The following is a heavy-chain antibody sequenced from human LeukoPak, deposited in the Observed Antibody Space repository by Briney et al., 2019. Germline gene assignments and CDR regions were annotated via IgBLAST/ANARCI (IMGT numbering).Heavy chain of an antibody. J-gene: IGHJ4*02. CDR2: ISSSSSYI. CDR3: AREGKGVYFDY. D-gene: IGHD3-16*01. CDR1: GFTFSSYS. V-gene: IGHV3-21*01. Sequence: GGSLRLSCAASGFTFSSYSMNWVRQAPGKGLEWVLSISSSSSYIYYADSVKGRFTISRDNAKNSLYLQMNSLRAEDTAVYYCAREGKGVYFDYWGQGTLVTVSS.